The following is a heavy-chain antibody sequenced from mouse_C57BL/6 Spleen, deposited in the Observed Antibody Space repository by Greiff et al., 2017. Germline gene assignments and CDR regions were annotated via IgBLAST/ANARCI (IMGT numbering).Heavy chain of an antibody. CDR3: ASPDSSFSLCC. D-gene: IGHD3-2*01. J-gene: IGHJ3*01. CDR1: GYTFTDYN. V-gene: IGHV1-22*01. Sequence: EVQLQQSGPELVKPGASVKMSCKASGYTFTDYNMHWVKQSHGKSLEWIGYINPNNGGTSYNQKFKGKATLTVNKSSSTAYMALSSLTSEDSAVYCCASPDSSFSLCCWGQGTLVTVSA. CDR2: INPNNGGT.